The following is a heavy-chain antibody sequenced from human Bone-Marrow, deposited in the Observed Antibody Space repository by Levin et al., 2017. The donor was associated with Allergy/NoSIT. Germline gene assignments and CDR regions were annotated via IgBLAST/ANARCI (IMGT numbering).Heavy chain of an antibody. Sequence: SETLSLTCTVSGGSISSTSYYWAWIRQPPGKGLECIGSVYSSGKAYYKSSLKSRVTISLDKSRSQFSLKLDSVTAADTSVYSCARVPSALTADATRCYYSFGLDVWGQGTTVAVSS. CDR3: ARVPSALTADATRCYYSFGLDV. J-gene: IGHJ6*02. CDR1: GGSISSTSYY. V-gene: IGHV4-39*07. D-gene: IGHD6-13*01. CDR2: VYSSGKA.